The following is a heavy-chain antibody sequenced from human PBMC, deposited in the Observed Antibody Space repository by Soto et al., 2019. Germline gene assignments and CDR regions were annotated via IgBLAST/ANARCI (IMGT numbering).Heavy chain of an antibody. CDR3: ATLRGSGWTTDAFDI. V-gene: IGHV3-23*01. D-gene: IGHD6-19*01. J-gene: IGHJ3*02. Sequence: PGGSLRLSCVASGFTFSSYAMSWVRQAPGKGLEWVSAISGSGGSTYYADSVKGRFTISRDNSKNTLYLQMNSLRAEDTAVYYCATLRGSGWTTDAFDIWGQGTMVTVSS. CDR1: GFTFSSYA. CDR2: ISGSGGST.